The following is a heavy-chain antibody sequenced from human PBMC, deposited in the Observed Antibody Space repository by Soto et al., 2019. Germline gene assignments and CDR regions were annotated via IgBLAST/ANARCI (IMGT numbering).Heavy chain of an antibody. CDR2: IAGTSYYT. D-gene: IGHD1-26*01. CDR3: ARAKSSGRDDAFDI. J-gene: IGHJ3*02. CDR1: GFTFSDYY. Sequence: QVQLVESGGGLVEPGGSLRLSCGASGFTFSDYYMTWIRQAPGKGLEWVSYIAGTSYYTNYADSVKGRFIISRDNAKSSLYLQMKSLRAEDKAMYYCARAKSSGRDDAFDIWGQGTVVTVSS. V-gene: IGHV3-11*05.